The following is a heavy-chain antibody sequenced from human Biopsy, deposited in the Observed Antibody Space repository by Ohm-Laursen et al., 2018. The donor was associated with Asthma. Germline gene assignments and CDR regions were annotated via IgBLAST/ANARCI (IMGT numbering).Heavy chain of an antibody. J-gene: IGHJ1*01. CDR3: ARTFHFWSPYHAEHYQL. Sequence: SLRLSCSASGFTFGDYWMSWVRQVPGKGLEWVANIKHDGTEKSHVDSLKGRFTISRDNAKNSLYLQMNSPRAEDTAVYYCARTFHFWSPYHAEHYQLWGQGTLVTVPS. V-gene: IGHV3-7*01. CDR1: GFTFGDYW. D-gene: IGHD3-3*02. CDR2: IKHDGTEK.